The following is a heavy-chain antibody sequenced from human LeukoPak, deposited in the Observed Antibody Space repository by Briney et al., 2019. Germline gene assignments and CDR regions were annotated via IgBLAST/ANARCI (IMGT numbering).Heavy chain of an antibody. D-gene: IGHD6-19*01. CDR3: AKDSGSSGFNHFDY. J-gene: IGHJ4*02. CDR1: GFTFDDYA. Sequence: GRSLRLSCAASGFTFDDYAMHWVRQAPGKGLEWVSGISWNSGSIRYADSVKGRFTISRDNAKNSLYLQMNSLRAEDTALYYCAKDSGSSGFNHFDYWGQGTLVTVSS. V-gene: IGHV3-9*01. CDR2: ISWNSGSI.